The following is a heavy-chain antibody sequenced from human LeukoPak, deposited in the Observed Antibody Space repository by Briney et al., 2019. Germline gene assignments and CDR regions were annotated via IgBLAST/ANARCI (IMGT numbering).Heavy chain of an antibody. V-gene: IGHV3-48*01. D-gene: IGHD6-19*01. J-gene: IGHJ4*02. Sequence: GGSLRLSCAASGFTFSSYSMNWVRQAPGKGLEWISYISSGSTTIYYADSVKGRFTISRDNAKNSLFLQMNSLRAEDTAVYYCARDSSGFTKDYWGQGTLVTVSS. CDR2: ISSGSTTI. CDR3: ARDSSGFTKDY. CDR1: GFTFSSYS.